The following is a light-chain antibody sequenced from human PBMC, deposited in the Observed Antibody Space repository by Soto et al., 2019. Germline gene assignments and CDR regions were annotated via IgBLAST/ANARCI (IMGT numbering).Light chain of an antibody. V-gene: IGKV1-39*01. J-gene: IGKJ2*01. CDR1: QNINSN. Sequence: DIQMTQSPSSLSASVGDRVTITCRASQNINSNLNWYQFKAGKAPKLLIHGASSVQSGVPSRFSGSGSATDFTLTINNLQPEDFATYYCQQSYSTPHTFGQGTKVEIK. CDR3: QQSYSTPHT. CDR2: GAS.